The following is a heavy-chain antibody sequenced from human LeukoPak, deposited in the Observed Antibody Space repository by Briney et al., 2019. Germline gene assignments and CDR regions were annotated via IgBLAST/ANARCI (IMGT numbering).Heavy chain of an antibody. CDR2: ISWNSGSI. CDR3: AKDIGIAAGAVRAFDI. Sequence: GRSLRLSCAASGFTFDDYAMHWVRQAPGKGLEWVSGISWNSGSIGYADSVKGRFTISRDNAKNSLYLQMNSLRAEDTALYYCAKDIGIAAGAVRAFDIWGQGTMVTVSS. V-gene: IGHV3-9*01. D-gene: IGHD6-13*01. J-gene: IGHJ3*02. CDR1: GFTFDDYA.